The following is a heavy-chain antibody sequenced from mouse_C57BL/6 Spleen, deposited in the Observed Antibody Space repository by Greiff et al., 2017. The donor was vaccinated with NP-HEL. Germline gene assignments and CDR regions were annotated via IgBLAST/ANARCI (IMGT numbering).Heavy chain of an antibody. CDR2: ISNGGGST. J-gene: IGHJ1*03. V-gene: IGHV5-12*01. Sequence: EVQLQESGGGLVQPGGSLKLSCAASGFTFSDYYMYWVRQTPEKRLEWVAYISNGGGSTYYPDTVKGRFTISRDNAKNTLYLQMSRLKSEDTAMYYCARQYGGGYFDVWGTGTTVTVSS. CDR3: ARQYGGGYFDV. D-gene: IGHD1-1*01. CDR1: GFTFSDYY.